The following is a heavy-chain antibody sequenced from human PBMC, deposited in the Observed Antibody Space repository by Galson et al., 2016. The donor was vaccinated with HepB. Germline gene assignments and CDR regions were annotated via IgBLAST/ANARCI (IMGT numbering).Heavy chain of an antibody. D-gene: IGHD6-19*01. CDR3: ARELGGAVPAAYGMDV. Sequence: SLRLSCAASGFTFGSYAMHWVRQALGKGLEWVAVMWYDGSNKYYSDSVPGRFTTSRDNSKNTLYLQMNSLRVEDTAVFYCARELGGAVPAAYGMDVWGQGTTVTVSS. V-gene: IGHV3-33*01. CDR1: GFTFGSYA. J-gene: IGHJ6*02. CDR2: MWYDGSNK.